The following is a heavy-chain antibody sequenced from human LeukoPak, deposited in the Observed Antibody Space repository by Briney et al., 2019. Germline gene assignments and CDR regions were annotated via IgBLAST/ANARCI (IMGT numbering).Heavy chain of an antibody. J-gene: IGHJ4*02. D-gene: IGHD6-19*01. V-gene: IGHV3-23*01. Sequence: GGSLGLSCAASGFAFRSYALSWVRQAPGKGLEWVSGFTGSGDATDYADSVKGRFTISRDNSKNTLSLQMNNLRAEDTAVYYCAKVYASGWSYFDYWGQGTLVTVSS. CDR3: AKVYASGWSYFDY. CDR1: GFAFRSYA. CDR2: FTGSGDAT.